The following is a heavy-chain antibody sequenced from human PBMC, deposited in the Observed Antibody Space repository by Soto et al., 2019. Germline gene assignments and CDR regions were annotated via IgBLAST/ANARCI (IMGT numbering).Heavy chain of an antibody. CDR2: TYYRSKWYN. D-gene: IGHD3-3*01. Sequence: SQTLSLTCAISGDSVSSNSAAWNWIRQSPSRGLEWLGRTYYRSKWYNDYAVSVKSRITINPDTSKNQFSLQLNSVTPEDTAVYYCARDFFGPSTIFGVAAAKNWLDPWGQGTLVTVSS. J-gene: IGHJ5*02. CDR3: ARDFFGPSTIFGVAAAKNWLDP. V-gene: IGHV6-1*01. CDR1: GDSVSSNSAA.